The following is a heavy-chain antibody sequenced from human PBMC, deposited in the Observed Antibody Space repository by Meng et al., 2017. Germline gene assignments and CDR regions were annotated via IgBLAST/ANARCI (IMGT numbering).Heavy chain of an antibody. J-gene: IGHJ4*02. V-gene: IGHV3-49*03. Sequence: GESLKISCTASGFTFGDYAISWFRQAPGKGLEWVGFIRSKTYGAATEYAASVKGRFTISRDDSKSIAYLQMNSLQTEDTAVYYCNSKRWLEFEGWGQGTPVTVSS. D-gene: IGHD5-24*01. CDR1: GFTFGDYA. CDR2: IRSKTYGAAT. CDR3: NSKRWLEFEG.